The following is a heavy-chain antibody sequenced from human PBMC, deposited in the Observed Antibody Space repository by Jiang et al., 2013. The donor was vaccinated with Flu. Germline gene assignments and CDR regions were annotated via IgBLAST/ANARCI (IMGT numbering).Heavy chain of an antibody. Sequence: WVRPGVHGKGTGRGSSIIYSDGSTYYADSVKGRFTISRQKSNNMLYLQMNSLRAEDTAVYYCARERYFDASGYYYYYYGMDVWGQGTTVTVSS. J-gene: IGHJ6*02. CDR3: ARERYFDASGYYYYYYGMDV. D-gene: IGHD3-22*01. CDR2: IYSDGST. V-gene: IGHV3-53*04.